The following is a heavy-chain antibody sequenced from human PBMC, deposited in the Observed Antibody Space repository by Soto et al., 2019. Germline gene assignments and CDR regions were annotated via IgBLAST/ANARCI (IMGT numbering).Heavy chain of an antibody. CDR1: GYSFTSYW. D-gene: IGHD3-9*01. Sequence: GESLKISCKGSGYSFTSYWIGWVRQMPGKGLEWMGIIYPGDSDTRYSPSFQGQVTISADKSISTAYLQWSSLKASDTAMYYCARWDILTGQDHYGMDVWGQGTTVTVSS. J-gene: IGHJ6*02. CDR2: IYPGDSDT. CDR3: ARWDILTGQDHYGMDV. V-gene: IGHV5-51*01.